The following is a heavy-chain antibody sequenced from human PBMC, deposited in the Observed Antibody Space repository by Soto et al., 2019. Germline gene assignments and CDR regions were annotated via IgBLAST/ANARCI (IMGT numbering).Heavy chain of an antibody. CDR1: GGTFSDFA. V-gene: IGHV1-69*06. D-gene: IGHD3-16*01. J-gene: IGHJ6*02. Sequence: QVQLVQSGAEMRKPGSSLRVSCKASGGTFSDFAFSWVRQAPGQGLEWMGGIVPRFGSTNYAQKFGGRVTISADTSTSTVYTEVSSLRFDDTAVYYCARDRIQLRLGKYSFNGMDVWGQGTTITVSS. CDR3: ARDRIQLRLGKYSFNGMDV. CDR2: IVPRFGST.